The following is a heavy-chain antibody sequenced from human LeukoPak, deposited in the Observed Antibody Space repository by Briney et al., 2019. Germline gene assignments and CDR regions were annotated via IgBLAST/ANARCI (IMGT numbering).Heavy chain of an antibody. Sequence: PGGSLRLSCAASGFTFSNFDLYWVRQAPGKGLQWVAFIRNDGSNKYYALSVKGRFTISRDNSKNTLFLQMNSLRDDDAAVYYCAKAVRNSSSWYDYWGQGTLVTVSS. D-gene: IGHD6-13*01. CDR1: GFTFSNFD. J-gene: IGHJ4*02. CDR3: AKAVRNSSSWYDY. CDR2: IRNDGSNK. V-gene: IGHV3-30*02.